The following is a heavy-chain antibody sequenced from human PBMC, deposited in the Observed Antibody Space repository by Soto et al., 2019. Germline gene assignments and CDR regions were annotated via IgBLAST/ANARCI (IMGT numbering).Heavy chain of an antibody. CDR2: IYYSGST. Sequence: SETLSLTXAVSGGSISSSSYYWGWIRQPPGKGLEWIRSIYYSGSTYYNPSLKSRVTISVDTSKNQFSLKLSSVTAADTAVYYCARHVNPWAQGAFDIWGQGTMVTVSS. CDR1: GGSISSSSYY. V-gene: IGHV4-39*01. CDR3: ARHVNPWAQGAFDI. D-gene: IGHD7-27*01. J-gene: IGHJ3*02.